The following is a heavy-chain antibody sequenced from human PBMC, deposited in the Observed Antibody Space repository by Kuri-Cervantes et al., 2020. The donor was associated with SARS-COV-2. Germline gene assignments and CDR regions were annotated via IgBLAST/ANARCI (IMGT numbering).Heavy chain of an antibody. CDR2: INHSGST. D-gene: IGHD3-22*01. CDR1: GGSFSGYY. J-gene: IGHJ4*02. CDR3: ARGRVDFTMIVVVITGGLYYFDN. V-gene: IGHV4-34*01. Sequence: SETLSLTCAVYGGSFSGYYWSWIRQPPGKGLEWIGEINHSGSTNYNPSLKSRVTISVDTSKNQFSLKLSSVTAADTAVCYCARGRVDFTMIVVVITGGLYYFDNWGQGTLVTVSS.